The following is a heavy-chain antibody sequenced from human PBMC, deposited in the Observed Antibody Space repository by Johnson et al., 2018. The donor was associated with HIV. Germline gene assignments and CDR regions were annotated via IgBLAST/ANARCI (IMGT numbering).Heavy chain of an antibody. Sequence: QLVESGGGVVQPGGSLRLSCAASGFTFSSYGMHWVRQAPGKGLEWVAVISYDGSNKYYADSVKGRFTISRDNSKNTLYLQMNSLRAEDTAVYYCARGRWLQLQGAYDAFDIWGRGTMVTVSS. J-gene: IGHJ3*02. V-gene: IGHV3-30*19. D-gene: IGHD5-24*01. CDR2: ISYDGSNK. CDR1: GFTFSSYG. CDR3: ARGRWLQLQGAYDAFDI.